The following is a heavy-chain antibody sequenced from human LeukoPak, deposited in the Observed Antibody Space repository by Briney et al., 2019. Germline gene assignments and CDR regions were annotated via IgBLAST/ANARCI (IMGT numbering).Heavy chain of an antibody. CDR3: ARHRITGTTRAFDI. CDR2: IYPADSDT. J-gene: IGHJ3*02. V-gene: IGHV5-51*01. D-gene: IGHD1-7*01. CDR1: GYSFTNYW. Sequence: GESLKISCKGSGYSFTNYWIGWVRQVPGKGLEWMGTIYPADSDTRYSPSFQGQVTISADKSISTAYLQWSSLKASDTAMYYCARHRITGTTRAFDIWGQGTMVTVSS.